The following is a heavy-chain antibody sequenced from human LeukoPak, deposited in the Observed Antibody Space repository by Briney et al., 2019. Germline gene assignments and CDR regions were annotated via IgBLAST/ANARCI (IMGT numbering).Heavy chain of an antibody. V-gene: IGHV4-34*01. CDR1: GGSFSGYY. CDR3: ARSTVWYHSFDY. Sequence: SETLSLTCAVYGGSFSGYYWSWIRQPPGKGLEWIGEINHSGSTNYNPSLKSRVTISVDKSKNQFSLKLSSVTAADTAVYYCARSTVWYHSFDYWGQGTLVTVSS. J-gene: IGHJ4*02. D-gene: IGHD6-13*01. CDR2: INHSGST.